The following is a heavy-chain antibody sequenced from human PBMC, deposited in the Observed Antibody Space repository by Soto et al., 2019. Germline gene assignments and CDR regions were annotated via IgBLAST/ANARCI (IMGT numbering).Heavy chain of an antibody. V-gene: IGHV1-69*06. D-gene: IGHD1-26*01. CDR1: GGTFNTYT. Sequence: QVQLVQSGAEVKKPGSSVKVSCEASGGTFNTYTINWVRQAPGRGLEWMGQVIPMYDSVNYAESFQGRVTITADKSTYIAYMELSSLRSEDTALYFCASWRSYSGSYCFDYWGQGTLVIVSS. CDR3: ASWRSYSGSYCFDY. J-gene: IGHJ4*02. CDR2: VIPMYDSV.